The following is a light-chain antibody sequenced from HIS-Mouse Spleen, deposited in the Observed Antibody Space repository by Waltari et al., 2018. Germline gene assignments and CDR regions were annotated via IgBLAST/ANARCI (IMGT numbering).Light chain of an antibody. CDR3: SSYTSSSTEV. Sequence: QSAPTQPASVSGSPGQSITISCTGTRTDVCGYNSVSWYQQHPVKAPKLMIYDVSNRPSGVSNRFSGSKSGNTASLTISGLQAEDEADYYCSSYTSSSTEVFGGGTKLTVL. J-gene: IGLJ2*01. CDR2: DVS. CDR1: RTDVCGYNS. V-gene: IGLV2-14*03.